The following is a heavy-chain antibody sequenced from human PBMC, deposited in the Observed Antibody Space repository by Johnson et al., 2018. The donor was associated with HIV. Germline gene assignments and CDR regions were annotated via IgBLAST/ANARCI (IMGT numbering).Heavy chain of an antibody. V-gene: IGHV3-30*04. D-gene: IGHD3-3*01. CDR2: ISYDGSNK. Sequence: VQLVESGGGVVQPGRSLRLSCAASGFTFSSYAMHWVRQAPGKGLEWVAVISYDGSNKYYAYSVKGRFTISRDNSKNTLDLQMNSLRAEDTAVYYCARGMYYNFWSGYGIRWDAFDIWGQGTMVTVSS. CDR3: ARGMYYNFWSGYGIRWDAFDI. J-gene: IGHJ3*02. CDR1: GFTFSSYA.